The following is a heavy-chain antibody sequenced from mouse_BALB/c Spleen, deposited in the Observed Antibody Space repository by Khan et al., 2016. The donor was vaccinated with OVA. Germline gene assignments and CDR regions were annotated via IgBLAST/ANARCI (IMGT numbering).Heavy chain of an antibody. D-gene: IGHD2-14*01. J-gene: IGHJ3*01. CDR1: GYTFTSYT. Sequence: QVQLKQSGAELARPGASVKMSCKASGYTFTSYTIHWIKERPGQGLEWIGYINPSNGYTNYKQKFKDKATLTTDKSSTTAYLQLSSLTSDDSSVYNCVRDGAYHRNDGWFAYWGQGTLVTVSA. V-gene: IGHV1-4*01. CDR2: INPSNGYT. CDR3: VRDGAYHRNDGWFAY.